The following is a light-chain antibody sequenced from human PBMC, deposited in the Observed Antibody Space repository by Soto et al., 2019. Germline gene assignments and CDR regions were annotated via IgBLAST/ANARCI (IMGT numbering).Light chain of an antibody. CDR1: QSVGSY. CDR2: DAS. V-gene: IGKV3-11*01. Sequence: EIVLTQSPATLSLSPGERATLSCRASQSVGSYLAWYQQKPGQAPRLLVYDASTRATGIPARFSGSGSGTDFTLTISSLEPEDFAVYYCQQRSTWYAFGQGTKLEIK. J-gene: IGKJ2*01. CDR3: QQRSTWYA.